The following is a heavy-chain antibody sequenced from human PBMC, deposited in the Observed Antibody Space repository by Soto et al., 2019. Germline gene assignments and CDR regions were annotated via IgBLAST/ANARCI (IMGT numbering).Heavy chain of an antibody. CDR3: AKSRVFIGAIVTLLDS. Sequence: EVQLLESGGGLVQPGGSLILSCATSGFTFSSYAMVWVRQAAEKGLEWVASISNNGDTAYYADSVKGRFTSSRGNSENTLYLQMNGLRADDSALYFCAKSRVFIGAIVTLLDSWGQGTQVTVST. CDR2: ISNNGDTA. CDR1: GFTFSSYA. D-gene: IGHD3-16*02. V-gene: IGHV3-23*01. J-gene: IGHJ4*02.